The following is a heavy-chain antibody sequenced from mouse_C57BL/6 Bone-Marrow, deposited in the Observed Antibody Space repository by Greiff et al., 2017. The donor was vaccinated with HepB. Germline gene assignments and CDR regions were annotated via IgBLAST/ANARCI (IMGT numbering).Heavy chain of an antibody. CDR1: GYTFTDYN. D-gene: IGHD1-1*01. CDR3: AREGTVVASYYFDY. V-gene: IGHV1-22*01. CDR2: INPNNGGT. Sequence: VQLKQSGPELVKPGASVKMSCKASGYTFTDYNMHWVKQSHGKSLEWIGYINPNNGGTSYNQKFKGKATLTVNKSSSTAYMELRSLTSEDSAVYYCAREGTVVASYYFDYWGQGTTLTVSS. J-gene: IGHJ2*01.